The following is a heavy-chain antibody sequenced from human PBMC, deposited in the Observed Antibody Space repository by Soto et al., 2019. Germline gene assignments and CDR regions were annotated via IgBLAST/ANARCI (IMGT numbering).Heavy chain of an antibody. Sequence: GGSLRLSCVGSGFTFSHFAMNWVRQAPGTRPEWVSHISTSSSTIYHADSVKGRFTISRDNAKNSVYLQMNSLRDEDTAVYYCVRDPVGRSNYWGQGTLVTVSS. D-gene: IGHD2-15*01. CDR1: GFTFSHFA. CDR2: ISTSSSTI. CDR3: VRDPVGRSNY. J-gene: IGHJ4*02. V-gene: IGHV3-48*02.